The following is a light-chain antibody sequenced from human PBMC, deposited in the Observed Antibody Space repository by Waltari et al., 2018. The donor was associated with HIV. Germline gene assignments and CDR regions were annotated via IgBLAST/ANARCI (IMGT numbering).Light chain of an antibody. Sequence: QSALTQPPSAYGPPGQTVTLSCTGTRSDIGSYEFVSWYQLQQDKVPKLQIYEVNKRPSGIPVRFSGPKSDTPASLTVSGLQTNDEAVYDCASYASNNTFVVFGGGTRLTVL. CDR2: EVN. J-gene: IGLJ2*01. CDR1: RSDIGSYEF. CDR3: ASYASNNTFVV. V-gene: IGLV2-8*01.